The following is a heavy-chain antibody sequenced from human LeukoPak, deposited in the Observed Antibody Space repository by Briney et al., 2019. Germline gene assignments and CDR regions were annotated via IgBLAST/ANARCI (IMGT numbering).Heavy chain of an antibody. J-gene: IGHJ4*02. D-gene: IGHD1-26*01. CDR2: ISSSSSYI. CDR3: ARVPTEEWELLVHYFDY. Sequence: PGGSLRLSCAASGFIFNSYSMNWVRQAPGKGLEWVSSISSSSSYIFYADSMKGRFTISRDNAKNSLYLEMNSLRAEDTAVYYCARVPTEEWELLVHYFDYWGQGTLVTVSS. V-gene: IGHV3-21*01. CDR1: GFIFNSYS.